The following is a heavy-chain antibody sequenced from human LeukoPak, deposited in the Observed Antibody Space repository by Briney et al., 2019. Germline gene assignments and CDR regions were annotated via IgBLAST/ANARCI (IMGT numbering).Heavy chain of an antibody. J-gene: IGHJ6*02. Sequence: SQTPSLTCAISGDSVSSNSAAWNWIRQSPSRGLEWLGRTYYRSKWYNDYAVSVKSRITINPDTSKNQFSLQLNSVTPEDTAVYYCARAPGEVYYYYYGMDVWGQGTTVTVSS. CDR3: ARAPGEVYYYYYGMDV. V-gene: IGHV6-1*01. CDR1: GDSVSSNSAA. D-gene: IGHD1-26*01. CDR2: TYYRSKWYN.